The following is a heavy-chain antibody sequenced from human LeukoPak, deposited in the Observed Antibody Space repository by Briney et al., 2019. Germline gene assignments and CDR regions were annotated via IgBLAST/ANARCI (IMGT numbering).Heavy chain of an antibody. J-gene: IGHJ4*02. D-gene: IGHD6-19*01. CDR2: IYYSGST. Sequence: SETLSLTCTVSGGSISSSSHYWGWIRQPPGKELEWIGSIYYSGSTYYSPSLSSRVTISVDTSKNQFSLKLNSVTAADTAMYYCARRTQWLVDYWGQGTLVTVSS. CDR3: ARRTQWLVDY. V-gene: IGHV4-39*01. CDR1: GGSISSSSHY.